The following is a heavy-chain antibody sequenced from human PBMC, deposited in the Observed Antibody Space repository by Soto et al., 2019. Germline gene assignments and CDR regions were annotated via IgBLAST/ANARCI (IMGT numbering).Heavy chain of an antibody. CDR1: GYTFTSYG. CDR2: INTYNGNT. J-gene: IGHJ5*02. Sequence: QVQLVQSGAEVKKPGASVKVSCKASGYTFTSYGISWVRQAPGQGLEWMGWINTYNGNTNYAQKLQGRVTMTTDTSTSTSYLELRSLRSDATAAYYCASVLPPFYPWGKQTLVTVSS. CDR3: ASVLPPFYP. V-gene: IGHV1-18*01.